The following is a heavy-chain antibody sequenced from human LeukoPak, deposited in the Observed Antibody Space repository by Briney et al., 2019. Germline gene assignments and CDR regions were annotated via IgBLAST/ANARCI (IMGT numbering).Heavy chain of an antibody. CDR1: GYTFTSYY. D-gene: IGHD6-13*01. Sequence: ASVKVSCKASGYTFTSYYMHWVRQAPGQGLEWMGIINPSAGSTSYAQKFQGRVTMTRDTSTSTVYMELSSLRSEDTAVYYCARDGSSWTGYFQHWGQGTLVTVSS. V-gene: IGHV1-46*01. CDR2: INPSAGST. CDR3: ARDGSSWTGYFQH. J-gene: IGHJ1*01.